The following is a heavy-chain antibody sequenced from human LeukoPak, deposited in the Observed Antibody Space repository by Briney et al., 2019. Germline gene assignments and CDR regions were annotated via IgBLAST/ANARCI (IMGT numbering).Heavy chain of an antibody. D-gene: IGHD2-2*01. Sequence: GGSLRLSCAASGFTFSSYSMSWVRQAPGEGLEWVSAISPSGDSTSYPDSVKGRFTISRDNSKSTLYLQMHSLTREDTALYYCARRLPTAGSTDFFDWWGQGTLVTVSS. V-gene: IGHV3-23*01. J-gene: IGHJ4*02. CDR3: ARRLPTAGSTDFFDW. CDR2: ISPSGDST. CDR1: GFTFSSYS.